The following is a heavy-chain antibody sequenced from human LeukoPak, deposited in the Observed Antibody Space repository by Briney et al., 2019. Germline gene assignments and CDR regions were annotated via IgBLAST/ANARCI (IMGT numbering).Heavy chain of an antibody. CDR1: GYTFTSYY. CDR3: ARFSLNGGYIVGATTIDY. D-gene: IGHD1-26*01. Sequence: ASVKVSCKASGYTFTSYYMHWVRQAPGQGLEWMGIINPSGGSTSYAQKSQGRVTMTRDTSTSTVYMELSSLRSEDTAVYYCARFSLNGGYIVGATTIDYWGQGTLVTVSS. V-gene: IGHV1-46*01. J-gene: IGHJ4*02. CDR2: INPSGGST.